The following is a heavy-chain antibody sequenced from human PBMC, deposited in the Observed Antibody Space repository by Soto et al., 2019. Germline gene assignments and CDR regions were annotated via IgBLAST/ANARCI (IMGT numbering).Heavy chain of an antibody. CDR1: GGTFSSYA. CDR2: IIPIFGTA. V-gene: IGHV1-69*12. CDR3: AGEPLTPLVQAANY. Sequence: QVQLVQSGAEVKKPGSSVKVSCKGSGGTFSSYAISWVRQAPGQGLEWMGGIIPIFGTANYAQKFQGRVTITADESTSTAYMELSSLRSEDTAVYYCAGEPLTPLVQAANYWGQGTLVTVSS. J-gene: IGHJ4*02. D-gene: IGHD6-13*01.